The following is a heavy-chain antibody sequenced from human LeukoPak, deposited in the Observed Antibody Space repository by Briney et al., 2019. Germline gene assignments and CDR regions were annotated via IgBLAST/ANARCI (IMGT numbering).Heavy chain of an antibody. CDR1: GFTFSSNG. D-gene: IGHD2-2*01. J-gene: IGHJ4*02. CDR3: AKDYATRWALDY. V-gene: IGHV3-30*18. Sequence: GGSLRLSCEASGFTFSSNGVHWVRQAPGKGLEWVALISYDGVNKFYANSVRGRFIISRDNSKNALYLQMNSLRVEDTAVYYCAKDYATRWALDYWGPGTLVTVSS. CDR2: ISYDGVNK.